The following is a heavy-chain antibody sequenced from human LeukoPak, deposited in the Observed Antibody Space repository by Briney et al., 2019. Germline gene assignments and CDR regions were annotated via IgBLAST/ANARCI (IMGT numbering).Heavy chain of an antibody. D-gene: IGHD1-14*01. Sequence: PGGSLRLSCAAPGFPFITNDMTWVPQAPGKGAEWVSVLYSDGNTKYADSVQGRFTTSRDNSKNTLYLEMNSLSPDDTAVYYCARGVEPLAANTLAYWGQGTLVTVSS. CDR3: ARGVEPLAANTLAY. V-gene: IGHV3-53*01. J-gene: IGHJ4*02. CDR1: GFPFITND. CDR2: LYSDGNT.